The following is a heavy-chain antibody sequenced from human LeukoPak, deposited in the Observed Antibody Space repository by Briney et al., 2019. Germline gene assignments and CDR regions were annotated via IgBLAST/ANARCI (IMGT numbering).Heavy chain of an antibody. J-gene: IGHJ4*02. CDR2: IRPGDGDT. D-gene: IGHD1-26*01. V-gene: IGHV1-46*01. CDR1: GYSFTKYY. CDR3: AREVGDTDH. Sequence: ASVKVSCRASGYSFTKYYIHWVRQAPGQGLEWMGIIRPGDGDTTNAQKFQGRVTMTRDTSTSTVYMQLSSLSSEDTAVYYCAREVGDTDHWGQGTLVTVSP.